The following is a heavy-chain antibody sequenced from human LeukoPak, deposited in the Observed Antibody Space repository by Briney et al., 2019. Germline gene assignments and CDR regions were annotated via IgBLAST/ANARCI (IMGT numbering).Heavy chain of an antibody. CDR2: ISSNGGST. CDR1: GFTFSSYA. Sequence: GGSLRLSCAASGFTFSSYAMHWVRQAPGKGLEYVSAISSNGGSTYYANSVKGRFTISRDNSKNTPYLQMGSLRAEDMAVYCCARAHDLYGSGSYYISPSDYWGQGTLVTVSS. D-gene: IGHD3-10*01. CDR3: ARAHDLYGSGSYYISPSDY. V-gene: IGHV3-64*01. J-gene: IGHJ4*02.